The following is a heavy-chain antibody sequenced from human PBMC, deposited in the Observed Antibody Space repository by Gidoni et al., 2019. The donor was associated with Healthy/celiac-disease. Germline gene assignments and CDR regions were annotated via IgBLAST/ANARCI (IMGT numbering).Heavy chain of an antibody. CDR3: ARGPILWEYYFDY. V-gene: IGHV3-33*01. CDR2: IWYDGSNK. CDR1: GFTFSSYG. D-gene: IGHD2-21*01. J-gene: IGHJ4*02. Sequence: QVQLVESGGGVVQPGRSLRLSCAASGFTFSSYGIHWGRQAPGKVLEWVAVIWYDGSNKYYADSVKGRFTISRDNSKNTLYLQMNSLRAEDTAVYYCARGPILWEYYFDYWGQGTLVTVSS.